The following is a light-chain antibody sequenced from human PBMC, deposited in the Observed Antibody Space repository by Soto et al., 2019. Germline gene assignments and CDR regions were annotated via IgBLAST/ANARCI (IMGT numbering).Light chain of an antibody. J-gene: IGLJ2*01. CDR1: KLGDKY. CDR3: QAWDSSPHPSNVV. V-gene: IGLV3-1*01. CDR2: DS. Sequence: SYELTQPPSVSVSPGQTASITCSGDKLGDKYACWYQDSKRPSGIPERFSGSNSGNTATLTTSGTQAMDEADYYCQAWDSSPHPSNVVFGGGTKLTVL.